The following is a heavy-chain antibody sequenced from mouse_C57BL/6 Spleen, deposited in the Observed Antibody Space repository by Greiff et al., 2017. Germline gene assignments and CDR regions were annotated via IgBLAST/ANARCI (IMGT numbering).Heavy chain of an antibody. Sequence: QVQLQQPGAELAKPGASVKLSCKASGYTFTSYWMHWVKQRPGQGLEWIGYINPSSGYTKYNQKFKDKATLTADKSSSTAYMQLSSLTYEDSAVYFYGSGDSNYVLLYAMDYWGQGTSVTVSS. CDR1: GYTFTSYW. V-gene: IGHV1-7*01. J-gene: IGHJ4*01. D-gene: IGHD2-5*01. CDR3: GSGDSNYVLLYAMDY. CDR2: INPSSGYT.